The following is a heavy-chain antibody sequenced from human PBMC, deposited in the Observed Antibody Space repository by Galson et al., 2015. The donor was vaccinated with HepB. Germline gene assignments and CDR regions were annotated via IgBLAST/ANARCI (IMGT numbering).Heavy chain of an antibody. D-gene: IGHD2-8*02. Sequence: SLRLSCATSGFMFGGSGTHWVRQASGKGLEWVGRITSKTKNYATLYTGSVNGRFTISRDDSKNTAYLQMNSLKTEDTAVYYCTTGVNSVDYWGQGTLVTVSS. CDR2: ITSKTKNYAT. J-gene: IGHJ4*02. V-gene: IGHV3-73*01. CDR1: GFMFGGSG. CDR3: TTGVNSVDY.